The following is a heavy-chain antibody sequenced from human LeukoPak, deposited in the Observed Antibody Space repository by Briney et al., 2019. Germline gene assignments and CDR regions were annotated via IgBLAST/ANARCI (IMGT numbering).Heavy chain of an antibody. CDR2: INHSGST. CDR3: ARGRRGVVVPAAIRKGNWFDP. J-gene: IGHJ5*02. Sequence: SETLSLTCAVYGGSFSGYYWSWIRQPPGEGLEWIGEINHSGSTNYNPSLKSRATISVDTSKNQFSLKLSSVTAADTAVYYCARGRRGVVVPAAIRKGNWFDPWGQGTLVTVSS. D-gene: IGHD2-2*02. V-gene: IGHV4-34*01. CDR1: GGSFSGYY.